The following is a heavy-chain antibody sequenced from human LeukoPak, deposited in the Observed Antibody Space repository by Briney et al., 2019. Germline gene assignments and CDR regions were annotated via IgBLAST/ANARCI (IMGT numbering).Heavy chain of an antibody. D-gene: IGHD3-22*01. V-gene: IGHV4-38-2*02. CDR1: GYSISSGYY. Sequence: SETLSLTCTVSGYSISSGYYWGWIRQPPGKGLEWIGSIYHSGSTYYNPSLKSRVTISVDTSKNQFSLKLSSVTAADTAVYYCAREYKYYYDSSGYYPSEYFQHWGQGTLVTVSS. CDR2: IYHSGST. J-gene: IGHJ1*01. CDR3: AREYKYYYDSSGYYPSEYFQH.